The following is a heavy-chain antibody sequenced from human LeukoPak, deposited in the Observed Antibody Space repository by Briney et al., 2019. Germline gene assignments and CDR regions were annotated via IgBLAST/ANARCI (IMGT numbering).Heavy chain of an antibody. Sequence: SETLSLTCTVSGFSISSGYYWGWFRQPPGKGLEWIGSIYHSGSTYYNPPLKSRVTISLNTSKNYFSLKLNSVTAADTAVYYCARGSTTGTTSYFDPWGQGTLVTVSS. CDR2: IYHSGST. D-gene: IGHD1-1*01. J-gene: IGHJ5*02. CDR1: GFSISSGYY. V-gene: IGHV4-38-2*02. CDR3: ARGSTTGTTSYFDP.